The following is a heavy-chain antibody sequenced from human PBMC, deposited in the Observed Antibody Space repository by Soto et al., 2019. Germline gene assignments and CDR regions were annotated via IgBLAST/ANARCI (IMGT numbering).Heavy chain of an antibody. D-gene: IGHD3-9*01. CDR2: ISGSGGST. J-gene: IGHJ3*02. CDR3: AKGLRYFDWRGAFDI. Sequence: PGGSLRLSCAASGFSFSSYAMSWVRQAPGKGLEWVSAISGSGGSTYYSDSVKGRFTISTDNSKNTLYLQMNSLRAEDTAVYYCAKGLRYFDWRGAFDIWGQGTMVTVAS. CDR1: GFSFSSYA. V-gene: IGHV3-23*01.